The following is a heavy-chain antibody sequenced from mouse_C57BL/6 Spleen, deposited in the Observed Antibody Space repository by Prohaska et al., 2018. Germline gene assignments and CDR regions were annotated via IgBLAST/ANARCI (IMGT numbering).Heavy chain of an antibody. CDR3: MRYGNYWYFDV. D-gene: IGHD2-1*01. J-gene: IGHJ1*03. CDR1: GFTFSGFW. Sequence: EVQLLATGGGLVQPGGSRVLSCEGSGFTFSGFWMSLVRQTPGKTLEWIGDINSDGSAINYAPSIKDRFTIFRDNDKSTLYLQIRDVRSEDTATYFCMRYGNYWYFDVWGTETTVTVSS. V-gene: IGHV11-2*01. CDR2: INSDGSAI.